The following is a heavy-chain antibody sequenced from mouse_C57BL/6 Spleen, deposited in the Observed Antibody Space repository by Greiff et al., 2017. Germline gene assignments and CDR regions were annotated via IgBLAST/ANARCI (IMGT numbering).Heavy chain of an antibody. J-gene: IGHJ4*01. CDR1: GYTFTSYW. Sequence: VQLQQPGAELVKPGASVQMSCKASGYTFTSYWITWVKQRPGQGLEWIGDIYPGSGSTNYNEKFKSKATLTVDTSSSTAYMRLSSLTSEDSAVYYCARGGVHYPYAMDYWGQGTSVTVSS. V-gene: IGHV1-55*01. D-gene: IGHD5-5*01. CDR2: IYPGSGST. CDR3: ARGGVHYPYAMDY.